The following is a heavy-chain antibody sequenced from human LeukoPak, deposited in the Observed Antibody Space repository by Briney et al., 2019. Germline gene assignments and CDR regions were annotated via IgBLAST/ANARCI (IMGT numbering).Heavy chain of an antibody. V-gene: IGHV4-59*11. CDR3: ARGVYIAAAQYGY. CDR2: IYYSGAT. CDR1: GGSISSHY. D-gene: IGHD6-13*01. J-gene: IGHJ4*02. Sequence: SETLSLTCTVSGGSISSHYWSWIRQPPGKGLEWVGYIYYSGATNYNPSLKSRVTISVDTSKNQFSLKLSSVTAADTAVYYCARGVYIAAAQYGYWGQGTLVTVSS.